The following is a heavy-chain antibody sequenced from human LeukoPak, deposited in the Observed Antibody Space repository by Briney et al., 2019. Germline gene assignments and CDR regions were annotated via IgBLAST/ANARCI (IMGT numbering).Heavy chain of an antibody. J-gene: IGHJ4*02. CDR3: ARSFSSWSPQSVVDY. CDR2: IYHSGST. V-gene: IGHV4-38-2*02. CDR1: GYSISSGYY. Sequence: SETLSLTCTVSGYSISSGYYWGWIRQPPGKGLECIGRIYHSGSTYYNPSLTSRVTISVDPSKNQFSLKLSSVTAADTAVYYCARSFSSWSPQSVVDYWGQGTLVTVSS. D-gene: IGHD6-13*01.